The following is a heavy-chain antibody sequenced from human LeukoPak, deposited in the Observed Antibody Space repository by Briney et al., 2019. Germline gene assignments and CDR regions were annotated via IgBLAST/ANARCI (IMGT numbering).Heavy chain of an antibody. CDR3: ARHRDCSSGACYPDY. V-gene: IGHV5-10-1*01. J-gene: IGHJ4*02. CDR2: IAPSDSYT. Sequence: KPGESLKISCKGSGYSFTSNLISWVRQMPGKVLEWMGRIAPSDSYTNYRPSFQGHVTISADKSISTAYLQWSSLKASDNAMYYCARHRDCSSGACYPDYWGQGTLVTVSS. CDR1: GYSFTSNL. D-gene: IGHD2-15*01.